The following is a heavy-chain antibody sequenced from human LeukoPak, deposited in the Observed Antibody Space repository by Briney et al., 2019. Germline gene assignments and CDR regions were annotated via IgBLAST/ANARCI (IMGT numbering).Heavy chain of an antibody. CDR3: ARGVSD. CDR1: GFTFNIYA. Sequence: GGSLRLSCATSGFTFNIYAMNWVRQAPGKGLEWVSIISGNGINTYYADSVKGRFTFSRDDSKNTLYLQMNSLRVDDTAIYYCARGVSDWGQGTLVTVAS. J-gene: IGHJ4*02. D-gene: IGHD3-16*01. V-gene: IGHV3-23*01. CDR2: ISGNGINT.